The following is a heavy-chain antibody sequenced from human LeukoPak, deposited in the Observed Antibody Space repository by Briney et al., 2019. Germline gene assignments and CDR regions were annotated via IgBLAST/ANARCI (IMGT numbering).Heavy chain of an antibody. V-gene: IGHV3-74*01. D-gene: IGHD3-22*01. CDR3: ARLGVPYYYDSSGFDWFDP. CDR2: IQSDGSTT. J-gene: IGHJ5*02. Sequence: GGSLRLSCVASGFTFSSYWMHWVRQAPGKGLVWVARIQSDGSTTTYADSVKGRFTISRDNAKNTVFLQMNSLRAEDTAVYYCARLGVPYYYDSSGFDWFDPWGQGTLVIVSS. CDR1: GFTFSSYW.